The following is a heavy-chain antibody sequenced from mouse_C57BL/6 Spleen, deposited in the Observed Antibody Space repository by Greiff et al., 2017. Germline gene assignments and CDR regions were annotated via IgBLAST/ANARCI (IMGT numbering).Heavy chain of an antibody. CDR1: GYTFTSYG. V-gene: IGHV1-81*01. D-gene: IGHD2-3*01. CDR3: ARSLIYDGYYGAY. CDR2: IYPRSGNT. J-gene: IGHJ3*01. Sequence: VQLQQSGAELARPGASVKLSCKASGYTFTSYGISWVKQRPGQGLEWIGEIYPRSGNTYYNEKFKGKATLTADKSSSTAYMELRSLTSEDSAVXFCARSLIYDGYYGAYWGQGTLVTVSA.